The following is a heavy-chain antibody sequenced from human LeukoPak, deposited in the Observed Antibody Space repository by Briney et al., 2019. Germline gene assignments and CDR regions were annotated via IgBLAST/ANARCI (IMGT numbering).Heavy chain of an antibody. J-gene: IGHJ6*03. D-gene: IGHD1-7*01. CDR1: GFTVSSNY. Sequence: GGSLRLSCAASGFTVSSNYMSWVRQAPGKGLEWVSVIYSGGSTYYADSVKGRFTISRDNSKNTLYLQMNSLRAEDTAVYYCARDLGTGTTNYYYYMDVWGKGTTVTVSS. CDR2: IYSGGST. V-gene: IGHV3-66*02. CDR3: ARDLGTGTTNYYYYMDV.